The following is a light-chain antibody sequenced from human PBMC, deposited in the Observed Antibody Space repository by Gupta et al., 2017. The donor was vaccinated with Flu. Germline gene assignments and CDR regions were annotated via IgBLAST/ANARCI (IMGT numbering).Light chain of an antibody. Sequence: QSVLTQPPSVSGAPGQRVTLPCTGSSSNIGAGYDVHWYQQLPGTAPKLLIYVNNNRPSGVPDRFSGSKSGTSASLAITGLQAEDEADYYCQSYDSSLSGYWVFGGGTKLTVL. CDR2: VNN. V-gene: IGLV1-40*01. J-gene: IGLJ3*02. CDR3: QSYDSSLSGYWV. CDR1: SSNIGAGYD.